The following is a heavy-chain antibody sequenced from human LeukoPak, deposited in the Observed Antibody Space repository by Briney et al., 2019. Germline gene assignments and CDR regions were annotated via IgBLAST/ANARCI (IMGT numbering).Heavy chain of an antibody. Sequence: GASVKVSCKASGYTFTSYAMNWVRQAPGQGLEWMGWINTNTGNPTYAQGFTGRFVFSLDTSVSTAYLQISSLKAEHTAVYYCARDLVVAGYPYYFDYWGQGTLVTVSS. CDR1: GYTFTSYA. CDR3: ARDLVVAGYPYYFDY. D-gene: IGHD2-15*01. J-gene: IGHJ4*02. CDR2: INTNTGNP. V-gene: IGHV7-4-1*02.